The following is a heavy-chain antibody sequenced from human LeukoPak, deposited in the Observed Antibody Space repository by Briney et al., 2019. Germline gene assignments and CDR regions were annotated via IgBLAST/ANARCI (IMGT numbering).Heavy chain of an antibody. J-gene: IGHJ5*02. CDR1: GGSFTDYY. CDR3: ARSNSPLGGNWFDP. Sequence: PSETLSLTCAVYGGSFTDYYWNWIRQPPGKGLEWIGEINHSGSTNYNPSLRSRVTVSVDTSENQFSLKLNSVTAADTAVYYCARSNSPLGGNWFDPWGQGTLVTVSS. V-gene: IGHV4-34*01. CDR2: INHSGST. D-gene: IGHD3-16*01.